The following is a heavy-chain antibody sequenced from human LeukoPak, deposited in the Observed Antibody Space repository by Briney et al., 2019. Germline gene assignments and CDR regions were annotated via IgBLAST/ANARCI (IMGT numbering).Heavy chain of an antibody. CDR1: GYSFTNYW. J-gene: IGHJ4*02. D-gene: IGHD2-2*01. Sequence: HGESLKISCKTSGYSFTNYWINWVRQMPGKGLEWMGRIDPSDSYTDYSPSFQGHVTISTDKFISTAYLQYNNLKASDTAMYYCVRQGTSDGDYFDSWGQGTRVTVSS. CDR2: IDPSDSYT. V-gene: IGHV5-10-1*01. CDR3: VRQGTSDGDYFDS.